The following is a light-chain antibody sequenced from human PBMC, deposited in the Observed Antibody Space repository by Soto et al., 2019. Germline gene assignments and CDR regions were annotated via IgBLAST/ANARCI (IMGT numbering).Light chain of an antibody. CDR2: KAS. CDR1: QSSSSW. V-gene: IGKV1-5*03. CDR3: QQYNSYPYT. Sequence: DIQMTKSPSTLSASVGDRVTITCRAIQSSSSWLAWYQQKPGKAPKLLLYKASSVESGVPSRFSGSGSGTEFTLTISSLQPDDFATYYCQQYNSYPYTFGQGNKLEIK. J-gene: IGKJ2*01.